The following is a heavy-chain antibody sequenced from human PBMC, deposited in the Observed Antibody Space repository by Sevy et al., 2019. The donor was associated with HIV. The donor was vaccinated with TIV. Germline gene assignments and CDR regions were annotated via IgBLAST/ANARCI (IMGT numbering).Heavy chain of an antibody. J-gene: IGHJ6*02. Sequence: GGSLRLSCETSGFTFSSYFINWVRQAPGKGLEWVSAISGSGGSTYYADSVKGRFTISRDNSKNTLYLQMNSLRAEDTAVYYCAKDVPSQSIAAPMDVWGQGTTVTVSS. V-gene: IGHV3-23*01. CDR3: AKDVPSQSIAAPMDV. CDR2: ISGSGGST. D-gene: IGHD6-6*01. CDR1: GFTFSSYF.